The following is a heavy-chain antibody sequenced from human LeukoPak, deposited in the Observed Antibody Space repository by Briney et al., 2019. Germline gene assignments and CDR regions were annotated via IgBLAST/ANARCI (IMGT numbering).Heavy chain of an antibody. D-gene: IGHD6-19*01. CDR2: ISDSGGST. CDR3: AKDLSRAVAADWFDP. Sequence: GGSLRLSCAASGFTFSNYDMSWVRQPPGKGLEWVSSISDSGGSTYYADSVKGRFTISRDNSKNTLYLQMTNLRAADTAVYYCAKDLSRAVAADWFDPWDQGSLVTVS. CDR1: GFTFSNYD. V-gene: IGHV3-23*01. J-gene: IGHJ5*02.